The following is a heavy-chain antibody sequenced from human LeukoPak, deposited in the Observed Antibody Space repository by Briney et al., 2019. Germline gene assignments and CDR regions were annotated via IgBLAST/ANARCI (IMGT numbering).Heavy chain of an antibody. CDR2: IYSDESST. V-gene: IGHV3-74*01. CDR1: GFTFSSYW. Sequence: PGGSLRLSCAASGFTFSSYWMHWVRQAPGKGLVWVSRIYSDESSTSYADSVKGRFTISRDKAKNTLYLQMNSLRAEDTAVYYCAREGYYDFWSGYYKTPEAFDIWGQGTMVTVSS. CDR3: AREGYYDFWSGYYKTPEAFDI. J-gene: IGHJ3*02. D-gene: IGHD3-3*01.